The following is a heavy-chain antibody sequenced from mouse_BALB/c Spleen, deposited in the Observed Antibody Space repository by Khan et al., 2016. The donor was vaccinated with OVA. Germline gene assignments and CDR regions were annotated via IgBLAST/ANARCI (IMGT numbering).Heavy chain of an antibody. CDR3: ARLAYYYDSEGFAY. CDR1: GFTFSTYG. Sequence: EVELVESGGDLVKPGGSLKLSCAASGFTFSTYGMSWVSQTPDKRLEWIATISTGGHYTYYHDSVKGRFTISRDNAKNTLYLQMTSLKSEDTAMFYCARLAYYYDSEGFAYWGQGTLVTVSA. V-gene: IGHV5-6*01. J-gene: IGHJ3*01. CDR2: ISTGGHYT. D-gene: IGHD1-1*01.